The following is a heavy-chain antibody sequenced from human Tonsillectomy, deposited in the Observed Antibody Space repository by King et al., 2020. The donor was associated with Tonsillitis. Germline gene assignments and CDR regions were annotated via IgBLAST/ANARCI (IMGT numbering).Heavy chain of an antibody. Sequence: QLVQSGAEVKKPGSSVKVSCKASGGTFSSYAIGWERQAPGQGLEWMGGIIPIFGTANYAQKFQGRVTITADESTSTACMELSSLRSDDTAVYYCARDLQPPGARDAFDIWDQGTMVTVSS. V-gene: IGHV1-69*01. CDR3: ARDLQPPGARDAFDI. J-gene: IGHJ3*02. CDR1: GGTFSSYA. CDR2: IIPIFGTA.